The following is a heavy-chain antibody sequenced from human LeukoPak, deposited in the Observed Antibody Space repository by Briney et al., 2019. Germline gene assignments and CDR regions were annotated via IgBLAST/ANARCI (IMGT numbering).Heavy chain of an antibody. V-gene: IGHV4-39*01. D-gene: IGHD6-6*01. J-gene: IGHJ4*02. CDR3: AGSKYSSSFAPRGPFDY. Sequence: SETLSLTCTGSGGSISSSSYYWGWIRQPPGKGLEWIGSIYYSGSPYYNPSLKSRVTISVDTSKNQFSLKLSSVTAADTSVDYCAGSKYSSSFAPRGPFDYWGQRTLVTVSS. CDR2: IYYSGSP. CDR1: GGSISSSSYY.